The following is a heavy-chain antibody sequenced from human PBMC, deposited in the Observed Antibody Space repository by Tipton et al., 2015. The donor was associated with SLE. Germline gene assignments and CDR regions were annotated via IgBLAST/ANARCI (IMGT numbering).Heavy chain of an antibody. D-gene: IGHD3-22*01. Sequence: SLRLSCAASGFIFSNHAMTWVRQAPGKGLEWVSAIRGSGASSYYADSVKGRFTISRDNSKNMLYLQMNSLTAEDTAVYYCARDPALPGENYNDMDVWGQGTTVTVSS. CDR3: ARDPALPGENYNDMDV. V-gene: IGHV3-23*01. J-gene: IGHJ6*02. CDR1: GFIFSNHA. CDR2: IRGSGASS.